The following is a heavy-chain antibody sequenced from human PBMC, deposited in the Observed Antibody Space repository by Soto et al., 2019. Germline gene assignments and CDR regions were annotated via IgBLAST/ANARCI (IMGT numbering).Heavy chain of an antibody. V-gene: IGHV1-8*01. Sequence: QVQLVQSGAEVKKPGASVMVSCEASGDTFTNYEINWVRQATGQGLEWLGWVSLNTGNTGYAQRFQGRVSMTANPSISTAYMELSSLRSEDTAVYYCATVPRGSRYFYYLDVCGKGTTVIVSS. J-gene: IGHJ6*03. CDR2: VSLNTGNT. CDR3: ATVPRGSRYFYYLDV. CDR1: GDTFTNYE. D-gene: IGHD3-16*01.